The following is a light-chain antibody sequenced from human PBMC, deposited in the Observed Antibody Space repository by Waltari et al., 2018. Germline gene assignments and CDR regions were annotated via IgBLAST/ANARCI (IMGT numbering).Light chain of an antibody. Sequence: QSALTQPASVSGSPGQSIAISCTGTSSDVGHYNYVSWYQQHPGKAPKLIISGVTNRPSGVSNRFSGAKSGNTASLTISGLQADDEADYYCCSYAGSYTVLFGGGTKLTVL. J-gene: IGLJ2*01. V-gene: IGLV2-14*01. CDR1: SSDVGHYNY. CDR2: GVT. CDR3: CSYAGSYTVL.